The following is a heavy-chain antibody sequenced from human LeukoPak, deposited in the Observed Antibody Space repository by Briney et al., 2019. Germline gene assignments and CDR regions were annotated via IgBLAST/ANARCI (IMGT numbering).Heavy chain of an antibody. J-gene: IGHJ4*02. CDR2: TAHRGNT. D-gene: IGHD6-19*01. Sequence: SETLSLICDVSGYSISGGYFWGWIRQPPGMGLEWIGSTAHRGNTYYNPSLKGRVSISTDGSKNQFSLSLTSVTAADTATYYCTRVTRNSGWFFHYWGPGTLATVHS. CDR3: TRVTRNSGWFFHY. V-gene: IGHV4-38-2*01. CDR1: GYSISGGYF.